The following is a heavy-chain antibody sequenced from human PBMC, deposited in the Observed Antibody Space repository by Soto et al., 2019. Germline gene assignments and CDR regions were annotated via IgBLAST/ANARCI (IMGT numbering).Heavy chain of an antibody. Sequence: SETLSLTCAVSGVSISTSYYWGWIRQPPGKGLEWIGSIYYSGSTYYNPSLKSRVTISVDTSKNQFSLKLSSVTAADTAVYYCARVPDRWGQGTLVTVSS. V-gene: IGHV4-38-2*01. J-gene: IGHJ5*02. CDR1: GVSISTSYY. D-gene: IGHD2-2*01. CDR2: IYYSGST. CDR3: ARVPDR.